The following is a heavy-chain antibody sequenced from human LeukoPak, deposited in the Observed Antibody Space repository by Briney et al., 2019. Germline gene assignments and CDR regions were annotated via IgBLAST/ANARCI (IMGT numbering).Heavy chain of an antibody. CDR3: AKDGGSGYYYFDY. D-gene: IGHD3-22*01. Sequence: GGSLRLSCAASGFTFSSYAMSWVRQAPGKGLEWVSAISGSGGSTYYADSVKGRFTISRGNSKNTLYVQMNSLRAEDTAVYYCAKDGGSGYYYFDYWGQGTLVTVSS. CDR1: GFTFSSYA. V-gene: IGHV3-23*01. CDR2: ISGSGGST. J-gene: IGHJ4*02.